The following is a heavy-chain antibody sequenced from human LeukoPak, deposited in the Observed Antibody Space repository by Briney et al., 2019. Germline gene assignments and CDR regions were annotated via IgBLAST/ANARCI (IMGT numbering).Heavy chain of an antibody. D-gene: IGHD4-17*01. J-gene: IGHJ3*02. Sequence: PGGSLRLSCAASGFTFSDYYMSWIRQAPGKGLEWVSYISSSSSYTNYADSVKGRFTISRDNAKSSLYLQMNSLRAEDTAVYYCARDRTVTTREGAFDIWGQGTMVTVSS. CDR2: ISSSSSYT. V-gene: IGHV3-11*06. CDR3: ARDRTVTTREGAFDI. CDR1: GFTFSDYY.